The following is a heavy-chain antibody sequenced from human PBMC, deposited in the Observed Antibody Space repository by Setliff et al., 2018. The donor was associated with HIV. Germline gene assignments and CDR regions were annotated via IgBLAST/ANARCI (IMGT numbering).Heavy chain of an antibody. CDR2: IYSDGST. D-gene: IGHD2-2*01. V-gene: IGHV3-66*01. Sequence: PGGSLRLSCAASGLSVSTSYMSWVRQAPGKGLEWVSVIYSDGSTYYADSVRDRFTISRDNPKNTLYLQMSSLRAEDTAVYYCARARYCSSTCCPWDAFDIWGQGTMVTVSS. J-gene: IGHJ3*02. CDR3: ARARYCSSTCCPWDAFDI. CDR1: GLSVSTSY.